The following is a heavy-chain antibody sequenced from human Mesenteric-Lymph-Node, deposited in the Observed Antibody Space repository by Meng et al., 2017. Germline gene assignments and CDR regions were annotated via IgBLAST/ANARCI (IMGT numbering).Heavy chain of an antibody. V-gene: IGHV4-4*02. CDR3: ASGRKYCSSTSCYGQFDY. Sequence: GAGAGLWHPSGTLSLPCAVSGGAISSSKWWSWVRQPPGKGLEWIGEIYHSGSTNYNPSLKSRVTISVDKSKNQFSLKLSSVTAADTAVYYCASGRKYCSSTSCYGQFDYWGQGTLVTVSS. J-gene: IGHJ4*02. CDR1: GGAISSSKW. D-gene: IGHD2-2*01. CDR2: IYHSGST.